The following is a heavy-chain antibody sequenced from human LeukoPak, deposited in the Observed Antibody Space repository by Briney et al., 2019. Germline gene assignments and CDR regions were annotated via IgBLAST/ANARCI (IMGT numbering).Heavy chain of an antibody. J-gene: IGHJ6*02. D-gene: IGHD5-18*01. CDR1: GFTFSSYG. Sequence: PGGSLRLSCAASGFTFSSYGMHWVRQAPGKGLEWVAVISYDGSNKYYADSVKGRFTISRDNSKNTLYLQMNSLRAEDTAVYYCAKERIQLISEGMDVWGQGTTVTVSS. CDR2: ISYDGSNK. V-gene: IGHV3-30*18. CDR3: AKERIQLISEGMDV.